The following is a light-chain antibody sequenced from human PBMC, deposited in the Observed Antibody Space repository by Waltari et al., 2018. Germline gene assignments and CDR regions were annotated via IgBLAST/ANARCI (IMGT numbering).Light chain of an antibody. CDR3: QQYDNRPVT. J-gene: IGKJ4*01. CDR2: DAS. V-gene: IGKV1-33*01. CDR1: QDINNY. Sequence: DIQMTQSPSSLSASVRDRVTITCQASQDINNYLNWYQQKPGKAPKLLIYDASNLETGVPSRFSGSGSGTDFTFTIRSLQPEDIATYYCQQYDNRPVTFGGGTKVEIK.